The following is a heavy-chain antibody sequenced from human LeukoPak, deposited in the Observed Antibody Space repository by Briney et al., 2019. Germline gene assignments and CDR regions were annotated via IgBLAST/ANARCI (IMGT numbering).Heavy chain of an antibody. J-gene: IGHJ5*02. Sequence: GGSLRLSCAASGFTFSDYYMSWIRQAPGKGLEWVSYISSSGSTIYYADSVKGRFTISRDNTKNTLYLLMNSLRAEDTAVYYCASASARPGWFDPCGQGTRVTVSS. CDR1: GFTFSDYY. CDR2: ISSSGSTI. V-gene: IGHV3-11*01. D-gene: IGHD6-6*01. CDR3: ASASARPGWFDP.